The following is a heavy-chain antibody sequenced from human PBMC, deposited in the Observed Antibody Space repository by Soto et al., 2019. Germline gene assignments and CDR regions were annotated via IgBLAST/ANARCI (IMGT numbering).Heavy chain of an antibody. V-gene: IGHV1-69*01. Sequence: QVQLVQSGAEVKKPGSSVKVSCKASGGTFSSYAISWVRQAPGQGLEWMGGIIPIFGTANYAQKFQGRVTITADESTSTAYMELSSVRSEDTAVYYCASNARRYYYDSSGYLLQHWGQGTLVTVSS. CDR1: GGTFSSYA. CDR2: IIPIFGTA. D-gene: IGHD3-22*01. CDR3: ASNARRYYYDSSGYLLQH. J-gene: IGHJ1*01.